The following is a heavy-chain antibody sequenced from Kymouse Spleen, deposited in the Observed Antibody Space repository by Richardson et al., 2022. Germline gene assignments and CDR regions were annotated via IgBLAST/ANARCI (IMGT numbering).Heavy chain of an antibody. J-gene: IGHJ6*02. V-gene: IGHV4-4*02. D-gene: IGHD3-10*01. CDR2: IYHSGST. CDR3: ARYYYGSGSYPYYYYYGMDV. Sequence: QVQLQESGPGLVKPSGTLSLTCAVSGGSISSSNWWSWVRQPPGKGLEWIGEIYHSGSTNYNPSLKSRVTISVDKSKNQFSLKLSSVTAADTAVYYCARYYYGSGSYPYYYYYGMDVWGQGTTVTVSS. CDR1: GGSISSSNW.